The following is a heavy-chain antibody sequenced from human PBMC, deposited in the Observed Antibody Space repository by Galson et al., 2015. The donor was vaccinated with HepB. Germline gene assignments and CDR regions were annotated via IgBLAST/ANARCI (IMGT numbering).Heavy chain of an antibody. CDR2: ISGRAYNT. Sequence: SLRLSCAASEFTFSSYAMSWVRQAPGKGLEWLPSISGRAYNTYYADSVKGRFTISRDNSKNTLYLQMNSLRAEDTAVYYCAKDWWERGQDGYNKYSFDYWGQGTLVTVSS. CDR1: EFTFSSYA. D-gene: IGHD5-24*01. V-gene: IGHV3-23*01. J-gene: IGHJ4*02. CDR3: AKDWWERGQDGYNKYSFDY.